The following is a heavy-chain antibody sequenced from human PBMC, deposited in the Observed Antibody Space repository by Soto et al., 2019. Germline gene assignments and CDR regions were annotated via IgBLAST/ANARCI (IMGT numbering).Heavy chain of an antibody. Sequence: ASVKVSCKASGYTFSNYQVHWVRQAPGQGLEWMGIINPSSGRTSYAQKFQGKLTMTRDPSTGTVHMDLSSLRFEDTAVYYCARGAYCTGGTCYPDDYYYKMDVWGQGTTVTVSS. J-gene: IGHJ6*02. CDR1: GYTFSNYQ. CDR3: ARGAYCTGGTCYPDDYYYKMDV. V-gene: IGHV1-46*01. D-gene: IGHD2-8*02. CDR2: INPSSGRT.